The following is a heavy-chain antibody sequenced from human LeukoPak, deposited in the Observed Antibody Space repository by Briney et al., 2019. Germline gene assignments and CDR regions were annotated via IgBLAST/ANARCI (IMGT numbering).Heavy chain of an antibody. J-gene: IGHJ5*02. CDR3: AREVYDILPGWINWFDP. Sequence: GGSLRLSCAASGFTVSSNYMSWVRQAPGKGLEWVSVIYSGGSTYYADSVKGRFTISRDNSKNTLYLQMNSLRAEDTAVYYCAREVYDILPGWINWFDPWGQGTLVTVSS. CDR2: IYSGGST. CDR1: GFTVSSNY. V-gene: IGHV3-66*01. D-gene: IGHD3-9*01.